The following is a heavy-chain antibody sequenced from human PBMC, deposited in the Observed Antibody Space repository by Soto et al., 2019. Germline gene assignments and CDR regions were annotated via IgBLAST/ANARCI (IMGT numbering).Heavy chain of an antibody. CDR1: GFTFSDYY. J-gene: IGHJ4*02. Sequence: QVQLVESGGGLVKPGGSLRLSCAASGFTFSDYYMSWIRQAPGKGLEWVSYISSSSSYTNYADSVKGRFTISRDNAKNSLYLQMNSLRAEGTAVYYCARDREMATTNFDYWGQGTLVTVSS. V-gene: IGHV3-11*06. CDR3: ARDREMATTNFDY. CDR2: ISSSSSYT. D-gene: IGHD1-1*01.